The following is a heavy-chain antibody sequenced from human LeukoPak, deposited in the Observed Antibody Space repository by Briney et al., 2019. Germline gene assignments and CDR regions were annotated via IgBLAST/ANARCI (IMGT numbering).Heavy chain of an antibody. CDR1: GFNVSRNY. Sequence: GESLRLSCAASGFNVSRNYMTWVRQGPGKGLEWVSLLYSGGHTYYADAAKGRFMISRDSSKNTLYLQMNSLRTDDTAVYYCARGIGDYSDYIVWGQGTLVTVSS. D-gene: IGHD4-11*01. CDR3: ARGIGDYSDYIV. V-gene: IGHV3-66*01. CDR2: LYSGGHT. J-gene: IGHJ4*02.